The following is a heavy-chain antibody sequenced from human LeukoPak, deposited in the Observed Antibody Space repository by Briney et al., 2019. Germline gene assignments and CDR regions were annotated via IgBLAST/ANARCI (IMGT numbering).Heavy chain of an antibody. J-gene: IGHJ4*02. CDR3: AREGVMVRVFDY. V-gene: IGHV4-31*03. CDR2: IYSTGST. D-gene: IGHD3-10*01. Sequence: SETLSLTCTVSGGSISSGGYHWSWIRQHPGKGLEWIGYIYSTGSTYYNPSLKSRIIISVDTPKNQFSLKLSSVTAADTAVYYCAREGVMVRVFDYWGQGTLVTVSS. CDR1: GGSISSGGYH.